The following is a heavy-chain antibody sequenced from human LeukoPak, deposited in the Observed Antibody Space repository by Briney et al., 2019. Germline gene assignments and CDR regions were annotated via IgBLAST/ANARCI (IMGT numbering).Heavy chain of an antibody. V-gene: IGHV1-69*13. CDR1: GGTFSSYA. D-gene: IGHD3-10*01. CDR3: ASNPAWGSGSRRNFNRFDP. CDR2: IITIFGTA. Sequence: SVKVSCKASGGTFSSYAISWVRQAPGQGLEWMGGIITIFGTANYAQKFQGRVTITADESTSTAYMELSSLRSEDTAVYYCASNPAWGSGSRRNFNRFDPWGQGTLVTVSS. J-gene: IGHJ5*02.